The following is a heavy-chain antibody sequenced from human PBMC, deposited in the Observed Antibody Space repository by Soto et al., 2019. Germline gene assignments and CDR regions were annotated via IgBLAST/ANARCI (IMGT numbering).Heavy chain of an antibody. V-gene: IGHV4-59*01. CDR2: IYYSGST. J-gene: IGHJ4*02. D-gene: IGHD1-26*01. CDR1: GGSISSYY. CDR3: ARRYGGNFDY. Sequence: QVQLQESGPGLVKPSETLSLTCTVSGGSISSYYWSWIRQPPGKGLEWIGYIYYSGSTNSTPSLKRRVTISVDTSKNQFSLKLSSVTAADTAVYYCARRYGGNFDYWGQGTLVTVSS.